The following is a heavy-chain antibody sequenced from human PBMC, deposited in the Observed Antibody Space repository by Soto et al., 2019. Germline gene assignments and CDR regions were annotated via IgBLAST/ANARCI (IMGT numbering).Heavy chain of an antibody. V-gene: IGHV2-5*02. J-gene: IGHJ4*02. CDR3: ARSWYCSGGSCYYTDYFDY. CDR1: GFSLSTSGVG. D-gene: IGHD2-15*01. Sequence: QITLKESGPTLVKPTQTLTLTCTFSGFSLSTSGVGVGWIRQPPGKALEWLALIYWDDYKRYSPSLKSRLTTSTDTSKNQVVLTMTNMDPVDTATYYCARSWYCSGGSCYYTDYFDYWGQGTLVTVSS. CDR2: IYWDDYK.